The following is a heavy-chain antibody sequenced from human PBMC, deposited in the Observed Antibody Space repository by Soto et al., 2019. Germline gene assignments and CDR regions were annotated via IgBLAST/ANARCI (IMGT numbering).Heavy chain of an antibody. D-gene: IGHD3-16*01. J-gene: IGHJ3*01. CDR3: AGGDGGADAFDL. CDR1: GDTFDTYT. CDR2: IIPMFRTT. Sequence: QVQLVQSGTEVRKPGSSVNVSCQASGDTFDTYTFSWVRQAPGQGLQWMGEIIPMFRTTNYAPRVQGRLTLTADDSTRIVYMELNSLTFEDTAVYYCAGGDGGADAFDLWGQGTRIAVSS. V-gene: IGHV1-69*12.